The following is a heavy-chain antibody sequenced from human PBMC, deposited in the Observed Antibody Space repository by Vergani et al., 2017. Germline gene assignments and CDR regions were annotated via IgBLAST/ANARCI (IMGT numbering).Heavy chain of an antibody. CDR1: RYTFTSYA. CDR3: ARDLYRIGSITMVRGVPGY. Sequence: QVQLVQSGSELKKPGASVKVSCKASRYTFTSYAMNWVRQAPGQGLEWMGWINTNTGNPTYAQGFTGRFVFSLDTSVSTAYLPISSLKAEDTAVYYCARDLYRIGSITMVRGVPGYWGQGTLVTVSS. D-gene: IGHD3-10*01. CDR2: INTNTGNP. V-gene: IGHV7-4-1*02. J-gene: IGHJ4*02.